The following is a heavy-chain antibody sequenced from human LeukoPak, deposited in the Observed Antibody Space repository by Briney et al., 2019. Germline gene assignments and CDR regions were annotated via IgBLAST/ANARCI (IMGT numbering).Heavy chain of an antibody. CDR3: AKEGANNDAFDI. CDR2: ISGSGGST. CDR1: GFTFSSYS. V-gene: IGHV3-23*01. Sequence: GGSLRLSCAASGFTFSSYSMNWVRQAPGKGLEWVSAISGSGGSTYYADSVKGRFTISRDNSKNTLYLQMNSLRAEDTAVYYCAKEGANNDAFDIWGQGTMVTVSS. D-gene: IGHD2-8*01. J-gene: IGHJ3*02.